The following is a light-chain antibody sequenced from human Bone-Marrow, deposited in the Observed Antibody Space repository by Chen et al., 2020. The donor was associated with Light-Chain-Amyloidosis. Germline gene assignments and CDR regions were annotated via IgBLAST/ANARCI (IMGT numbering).Light chain of an antibody. J-gene: IGKJ4*01. CDR3: QQYYISPLT. V-gene: IGKV4-1*01. Sequence: IVLTQSPDALTGSLAGSAAIKCESNQSVLFNSNNNNYLACYQQRPGQPPKLLIAWASTRESGVPDRFSGSGSGTHFTLNISRLRAEDVAVYYCQQYYISPLTFGGGTKVEVK. CDR1: QSVLFNSNNNNY. CDR2: WAS.